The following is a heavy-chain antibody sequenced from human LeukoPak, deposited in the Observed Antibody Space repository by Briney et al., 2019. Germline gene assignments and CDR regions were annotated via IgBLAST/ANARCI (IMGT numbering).Heavy chain of an antibody. V-gene: IGHV1-69*13. J-gene: IGHJ4*02. CDR1: GGTFSSYA. CDR3: ARGRSVADPPPFDY. CDR2: IIPIFGTA. Sequence: WASVKVSCKASGGTFSSYAISWVRQAPGQGLEWMGGIIPIFGTANYAQKFQGRVTITADESTSTAYMELSSLRSEDTAVYYCARGRSVADPPPFDYWGQRTLVTVSS. D-gene: IGHD6-19*01.